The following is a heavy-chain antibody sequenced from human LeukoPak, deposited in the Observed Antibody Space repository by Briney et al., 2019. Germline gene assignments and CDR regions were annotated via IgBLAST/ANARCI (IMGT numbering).Heavy chain of an antibody. CDR3: AKVTWGSIGHYTGSYFDY. J-gene: IGHJ4*02. Sequence: SCISQTKGKGREWVSAISVSGGSTTYANSVKGPFTISRDNSKNTLYLQMNSLRAEDTAVYYCAKVTWGSIGHYTGSYFDYWGQGTLVTVSS. CDR2: ISVSGGST. D-gene: IGHD3-3*01. V-gene: IGHV3-23*01.